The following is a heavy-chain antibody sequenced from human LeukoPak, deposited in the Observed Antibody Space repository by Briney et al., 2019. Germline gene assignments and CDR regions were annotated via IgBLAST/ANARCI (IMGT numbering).Heavy chain of an antibody. Sequence: GGSLRLSCAASGFTFSSYAMHWVRPAPGKGLEWVAVISYDGSNKYYADSVKGRFTISRDNSKNTLYLQMNSLRAEDTAVYYCARLGVGALDYWGRGTLVTVSS. CDR3: ARLGVGALDY. CDR1: GFTFSSYA. V-gene: IGHV3-30-3*01. CDR2: ISYDGSNK. D-gene: IGHD1-26*01. J-gene: IGHJ4*02.